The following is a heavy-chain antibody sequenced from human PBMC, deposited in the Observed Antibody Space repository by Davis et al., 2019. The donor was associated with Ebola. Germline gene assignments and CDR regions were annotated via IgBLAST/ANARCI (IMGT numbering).Heavy chain of an antibody. D-gene: IGHD3-10*01. Sequence: PGGSLRLSCAASGFTFSSYSMNWVRQAPGKGLEWVSYISSSSSTIYYADSVKGRFTISRDNAKNSLYLQMNSLRAEDTAVYYCARVSYYYGSGSPFQHWGQGTLVTVSS. CDR3: ARVSYYYGSGSPFQH. CDR1: GFTFSSYS. V-gene: IGHV3-48*04. J-gene: IGHJ1*01. CDR2: ISSSSSTI.